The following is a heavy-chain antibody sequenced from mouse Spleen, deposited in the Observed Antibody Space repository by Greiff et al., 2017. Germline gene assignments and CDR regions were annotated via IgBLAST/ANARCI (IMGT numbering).Heavy chain of an antibody. Sequence: EVQLQQSGPVLVKPGASVKMSCKASGYTFTDYYMNWVKQSHGKSLEWIGVINPYNGGTSYNQKFKGKATLTVDKSSSTAYMELNSLTSEDSAVYYCARFDYECFAYWGQGTLVTVSA. CDR3: ARFDYECFAY. V-gene: IGHV1-19*01. D-gene: IGHD2-4*01. CDR2: INPYNGGT. CDR1: GYTFTDYY. J-gene: IGHJ3*01.